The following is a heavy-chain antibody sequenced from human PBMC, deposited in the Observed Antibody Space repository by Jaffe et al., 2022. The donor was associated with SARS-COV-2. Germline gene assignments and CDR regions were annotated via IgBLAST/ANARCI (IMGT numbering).Heavy chain of an antibody. CDR2: ISYDGSNK. Sequence: QVQLVESGGGVVQPGRSLRLSCAASGFTFSSYGMHWVRQAPGKGLEWVAVISYDGSNKYYADSVKGRFTISRDNSKNTLYLQMNSLRAEDTAVYYCAKGDYGDYDGGMDVWGQGTTVTVSS. J-gene: IGHJ6*02. D-gene: IGHD4-17*01. V-gene: IGHV3-30*18. CDR3: AKGDYGDYDGGMDV. CDR1: GFTFSSYG.